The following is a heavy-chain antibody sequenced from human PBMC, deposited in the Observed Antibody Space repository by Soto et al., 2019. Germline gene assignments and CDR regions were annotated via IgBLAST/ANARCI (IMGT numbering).Heavy chain of an antibody. CDR1: GYTFTSYY. CDR2: INPSGGST. J-gene: IGHJ4*02. Sequence: QVQLVQSGAEVKKPGASVKVSCKASGYTFTSYYMHWVRQAPGQGLEWMGIINPSGGSTSYAQKFQGRVTMTRDTSTSTVYMELSSLRSEDTAVYDCAGGHAYCGGDCYPADYWGQGTLVTVSS. CDR3: AGGHAYCGGDCYPADY. D-gene: IGHD2-21*02. V-gene: IGHV1-46*01.